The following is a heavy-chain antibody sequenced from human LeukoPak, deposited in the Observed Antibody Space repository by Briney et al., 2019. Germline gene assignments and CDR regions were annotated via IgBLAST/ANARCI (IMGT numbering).Heavy chain of an antibody. CDR2: IYHSGST. CDR3: ARDHSSGLYYFGY. Sequence: SETLSLTCAVSGGSISSSNWWSWVRQPPGKGLEWIGEIYHSGSTNYNPSLKSRVTISVDKSKNQFSLKLSSVTAADTAVYYCARDHSSGLYYFGYWGQGTLVTVSS. D-gene: IGHD6-19*01. J-gene: IGHJ4*02. V-gene: IGHV4-4*02. CDR1: GGSISSSNW.